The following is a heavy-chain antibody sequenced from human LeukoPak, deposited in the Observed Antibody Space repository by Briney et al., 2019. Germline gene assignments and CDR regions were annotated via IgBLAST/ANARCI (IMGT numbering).Heavy chain of an antibody. Sequence: PGGSLRLSCAASGFTFSSYAISWVRQAPGQGLEWMGRIIPILGIANYAQKFQGRVTITADKSTSTAYMELSSLRSEDTAVYYCARGYSYGDYWGQGTLVTASS. CDR2: IIPILGIA. CDR1: GFTFSSYA. J-gene: IGHJ4*02. CDR3: ARGYSYGDY. D-gene: IGHD5-18*01. V-gene: IGHV1-69*04.